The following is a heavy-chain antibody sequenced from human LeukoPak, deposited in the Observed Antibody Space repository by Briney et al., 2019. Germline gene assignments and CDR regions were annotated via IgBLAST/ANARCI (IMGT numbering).Heavy chain of an antibody. CDR1: GFTFNRCS. D-gene: IGHD3-9*01. CDR3: AGGEWREVYDSLTGCYWIPYYFDY. V-gene: IGHV3-21*01. CDR2: TSRSSSYI. Sequence: GGSLSLSCAASGFTFNRCSMKWVPQAPGKGLECLSSTSRSSSYIYYAYSVKGRFTISRDKANNSLYLQMNSLKAEDTALYACAGGEWREVYDSLTGCYWIPYYFDYWGQGTLVTVSS. J-gene: IGHJ4*02.